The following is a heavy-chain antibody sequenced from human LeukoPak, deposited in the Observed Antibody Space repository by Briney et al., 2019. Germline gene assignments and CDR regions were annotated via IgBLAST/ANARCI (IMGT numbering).Heavy chain of an antibody. J-gene: IGHJ6*02. D-gene: IGHD4-17*01. Sequence: SETLSLTCAVYGGSFSGYYWSWIRQPPGKGLEWIGEINHSGSTNYNPSLKSRVTISVDTSKNQFSLKLSSVTAADTAVYYCARGTSGVTTFRYYYYYGMDVWGQGTTVTVSS. V-gene: IGHV4-34*01. CDR2: INHSGST. CDR3: ARGTSGVTTFRYYYYYGMDV. CDR1: GGSFSGYY.